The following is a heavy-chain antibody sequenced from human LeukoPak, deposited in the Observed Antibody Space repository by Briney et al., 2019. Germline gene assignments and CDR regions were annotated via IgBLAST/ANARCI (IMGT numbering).Heavy chain of an antibody. CDR1: GGSFSGYY. CDR2: INHSGST. CDR3: ANILTGP. Sequence: PSETLPLTCAVYGGSFSGYYWSWIRQPPGKGLEWIGEINHSGSTNYNPSLKSRVTISLDTSKNQFSLKLSSVTAADTAVYYCANILTGPWGQGTLVTVSS. V-gene: IGHV4-34*01. D-gene: IGHD3-9*01. J-gene: IGHJ5*02.